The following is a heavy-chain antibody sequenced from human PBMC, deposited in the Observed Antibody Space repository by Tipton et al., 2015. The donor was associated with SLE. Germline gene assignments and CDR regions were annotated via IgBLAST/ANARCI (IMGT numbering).Heavy chain of an antibody. Sequence: TLSLTCTVSGGSLSGDTYYWSWIRQPAGEGLEWIGRIFTSGNTNYNPSLKSRVTISVDTSKNQFSLELSSVTAADTAVYYCARASTAISPFDYWGQGTLVTVSS. CDR1: GGSLSGDTYY. D-gene: IGHD2-2*02. CDR3: ARASTAISPFDY. V-gene: IGHV4-61*02. CDR2: IFTSGNT. J-gene: IGHJ4*02.